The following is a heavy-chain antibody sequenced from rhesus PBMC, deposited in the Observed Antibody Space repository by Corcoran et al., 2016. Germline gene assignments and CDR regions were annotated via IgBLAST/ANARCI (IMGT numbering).Heavy chain of an antibody. Sequence: QVQLQESGPGVVKPSETLSLTCAVSGYSISSGYDWSWIRQPPGKGLEWIGYIYGSSTSTNYNPSLTSRCTISKDTSKNQFSLKLSSVTAADTAVYYCARDEYCSSTYCSSSFDYWGQGVLVTVSS. CDR3: ARDEYCSSTYCSSSFDY. CDR2: IYGSSTST. J-gene: IGHJ4*01. D-gene: IGHD2-15*01. V-gene: IGHV4S10*01. CDR1: GYSISSGYD.